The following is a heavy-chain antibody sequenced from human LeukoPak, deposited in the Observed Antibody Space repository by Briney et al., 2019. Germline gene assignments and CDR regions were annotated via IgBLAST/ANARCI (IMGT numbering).Heavy chain of an antibody. J-gene: IGHJ6*02. D-gene: IGHD3-10*01. CDR3: ATQDRGYYYYGMDV. CDR1: GYTLTELS. Sequence: GASVKASCKVSGYTLTELSMHWVRQAPGKGLEWMGGFDPEDGETIYAQKFQGRVTMTEDTSTDTAYMELSSLRSEDTAVYYCATQDRGYYYYGMDVWGQGTTVTVSS. V-gene: IGHV1-24*01. CDR2: FDPEDGET.